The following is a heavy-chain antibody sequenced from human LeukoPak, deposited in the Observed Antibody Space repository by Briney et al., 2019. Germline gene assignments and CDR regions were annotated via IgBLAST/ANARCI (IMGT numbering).Heavy chain of an antibody. V-gene: IGHV3-48*03. CDR3: ARDSSGWYGRVDY. CDR1: GFTFSSYE. D-gene: IGHD6-19*01. Sequence: PGGSLRLSCAASGFTFSSYEMNWVRQAPGKGLEWVSYISGGGRTIHQADSVKGRFTISRDNAKNSLYLQMNSLRAEDTAVYYCARDSSGWYGRVDYWGQGTLVSVSS. CDR2: ISGGGRTI. J-gene: IGHJ4*02.